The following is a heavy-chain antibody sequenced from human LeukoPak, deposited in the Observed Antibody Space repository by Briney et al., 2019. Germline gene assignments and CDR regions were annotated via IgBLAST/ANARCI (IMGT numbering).Heavy chain of an antibody. CDR2: ISASGHYT. V-gene: IGHV3-23*01. J-gene: IGHJ6*03. CDR3: EKDGSWGDYYFYFYIDV. Sequence: GSLRLSCEVSGFTFGNYAMSWVRQAPGKGLEWISGISASGHYTYTADSLKGRFTISRDNSKNTLYLQMNSLRAEDTALYYCEKDGSWGDYYFYFYIDVWGKGTTVTVSS. CDR1: GFTFGNYA. D-gene: IGHD3-16*01.